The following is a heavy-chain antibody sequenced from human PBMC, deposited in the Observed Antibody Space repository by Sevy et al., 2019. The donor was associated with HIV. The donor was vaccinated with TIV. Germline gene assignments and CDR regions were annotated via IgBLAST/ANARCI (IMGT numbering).Heavy chain of an antibody. Sequence: ASVKVSCKVTGYTLNKLAIHWVRQAPGKGLEWMGSSDPRDGQTIYAQAFQGRVTMTEDTSTDTAYMDLSSLTSEDTAVYYCAIVGLGYYSGSSYYQGDWFDPWGRGTLVTVSS. CDR1: GYTLNKLA. CDR2: SDPRDGQT. D-gene: IGHD2-15*01. CDR3: AIVGLGYYSGSSYYQGDWFDP. V-gene: IGHV1-24*01. J-gene: IGHJ5*02.